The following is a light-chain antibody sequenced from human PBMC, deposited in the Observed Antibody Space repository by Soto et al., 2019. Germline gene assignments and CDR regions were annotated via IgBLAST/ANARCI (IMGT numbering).Light chain of an antibody. J-gene: IGLJ3*02. CDR1: SSDFVSNS. Sequence: QSVLTQSPSASGTPGQRVTISCSASSSDFVSNSVSWYQHVPGTAPKLLNSRNHQRPSGVPDRFSGSKSGTSASLTISDLRSEDEADYYCATWDDNLSGPSWVFGGGTKLTVL. CDR2: RNH. CDR3: ATWDDNLSGPSWV. V-gene: IGLV1-47*01.